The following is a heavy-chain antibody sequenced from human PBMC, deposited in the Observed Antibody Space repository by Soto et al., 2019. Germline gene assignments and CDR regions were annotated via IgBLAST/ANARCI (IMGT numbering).Heavy chain of an antibody. CDR1: GFTFSSYS. CDR2: ISSSSSYI. CDR3: ARDWYSSSSGFDY. J-gene: IGHJ4*02. D-gene: IGHD6-6*01. V-gene: IGHV3-21*01. Sequence: GGSLRLSCAASGFTFSSYSMNWVRQAPGKGLEWVSSISSSSSYIYYADSVKGRFTISRDNAKNSLYLQMNSLRAEDTAVYYCARDWYSSSSGFDYWGQGTLVTVSS.